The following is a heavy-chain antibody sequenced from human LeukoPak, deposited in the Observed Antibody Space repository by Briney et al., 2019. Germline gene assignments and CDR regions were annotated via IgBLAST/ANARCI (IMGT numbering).Heavy chain of an antibody. Sequence: SETLSLTCTVSDDSITIYYWSWIRQPPGKGLEWIGYIYYSGSTNYNPSLKSRVAISVDTSKNQFSLKLSSVTAADTAVYYCAREVVAAAGTVDYWGQGTPVTVSS. CDR2: IYYSGST. J-gene: IGHJ4*02. CDR3: AREVVAAAGTVDY. CDR1: DDSITIYY. D-gene: IGHD6-13*01. V-gene: IGHV4-59*01.